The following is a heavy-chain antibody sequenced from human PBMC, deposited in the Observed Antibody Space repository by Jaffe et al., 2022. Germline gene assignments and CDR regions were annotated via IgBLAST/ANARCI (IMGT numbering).Heavy chain of an antibody. V-gene: IGHV1-69*01. Sequence: QVQLVQSGAEVKKPGSSVKVSCKASGGTFSSYAISWVRQAPGQGLEWMGGIIPIFGTANYAQKFQGRVTITADESTSTAYMELSSLRSEDTAVYYCARDSYDFWSGYYTGYYYYYMDVWGKGTTVTVSS. CDR2: IIPIFGTA. D-gene: IGHD3-3*01. CDR3: ARDSYDFWSGYYTGYYYYYMDV. J-gene: IGHJ6*03. CDR1: GGTFSSYA.